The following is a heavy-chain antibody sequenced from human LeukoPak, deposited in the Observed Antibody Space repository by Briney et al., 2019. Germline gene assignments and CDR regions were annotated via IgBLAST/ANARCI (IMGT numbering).Heavy chain of an antibody. V-gene: IGHV4-59*08. CDR2: VHYSGGT. D-gene: IGHD6-19*01. CDR1: GGTISSYY. Sequence: SEPLSLTCTVSGGTISSYYWNWIRQPPGRGLEWIGYVHYSGGTKYNPSLKSRVTISVDTSKNQFSLKLSSVTAADTAVYYCARWYSSGWAFDYWGQGTLVTVSS. CDR3: ARWYSSGWAFDY. J-gene: IGHJ4*02.